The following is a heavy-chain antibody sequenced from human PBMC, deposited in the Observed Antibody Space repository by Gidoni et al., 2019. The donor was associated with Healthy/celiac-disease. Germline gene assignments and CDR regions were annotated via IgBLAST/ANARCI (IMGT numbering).Heavy chain of an antibody. CDR3: ARVYYYDSSGYPLFHAFDI. V-gene: IGHV1-18*01. D-gene: IGHD3-22*01. J-gene: IGHJ3*02. CDR1: GYTFTSYG. CDR2: ISAYNGNT. Sequence: QVQLVQSGAEVKKPGASVKVSCKASGYTFTSYGISWVRQAPGQGLEWMGWISAYNGNTNYAQKLQGRVTMTTDTSTSTAYMELRSLRSDDTAVYYCARVYYYDSSGYPLFHAFDIWGQGTMVTVSS.